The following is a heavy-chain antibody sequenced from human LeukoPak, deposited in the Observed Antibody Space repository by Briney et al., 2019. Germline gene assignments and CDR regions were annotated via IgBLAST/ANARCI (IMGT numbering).Heavy chain of an antibody. D-gene: IGHD4-17*01. V-gene: IGHV4-38-2*01. J-gene: IGHJ4*02. Sequence: PSETLSLTCAVYGYSISSGYYWGWIRQPPGKGLEWIGSIYHSGSTYYNPSLKSRVTISVDTSKNQFSLKLSSVTAADTAVYYCARVDEPSTVTSGFDYWGQGTLVTVSS. CDR3: ARVDEPSTVTSGFDY. CDR1: GYSISSGYY. CDR2: IYHSGST.